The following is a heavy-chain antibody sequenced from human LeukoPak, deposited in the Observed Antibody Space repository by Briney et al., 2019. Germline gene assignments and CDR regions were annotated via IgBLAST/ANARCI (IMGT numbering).Heavy chain of an antibody. CDR2: ISAYNGNT. V-gene: IGHV1-18*01. D-gene: IGHD6-19*01. CDR3: ARDRGGGIAEAGDFDY. J-gene: IGHJ4*02. Sequence: ASVKVSCKASGYTFTSYGISWVRQAPGQGLEWMGWISAYNGNTNYAQKLQGRVTMTTDTSTSTAYMELRSLRSDDTAVYYCARDRGGGIAEAGDFDYWGQGTLVTVSS. CDR1: GYTFTSYG.